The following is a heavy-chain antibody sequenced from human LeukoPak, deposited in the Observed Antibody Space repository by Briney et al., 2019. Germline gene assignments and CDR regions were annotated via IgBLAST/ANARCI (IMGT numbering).Heavy chain of an antibody. J-gene: IGHJ6*02. V-gene: IGHV4-61*01. D-gene: IGHD2-2*01. CDR1: GGSVSSGSYY. CDR2: IYYSGST. CDR3: ARRFKSLSTSSKYYYYYYGMDV. Sequence: PSETLSLTCTVSGGSVSSGSYYWSWIRQPPGKGLEWIGYIYYSGSTNYNPSLKSRVTISVDTSKNQFSLKLSSVTAADTAVYYCARRFKSLSTSSKYYYYYYGMDVWGQGTTVTVSS.